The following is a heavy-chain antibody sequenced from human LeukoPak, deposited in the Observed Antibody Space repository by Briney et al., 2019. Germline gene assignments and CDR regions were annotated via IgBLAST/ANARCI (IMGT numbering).Heavy chain of an antibody. CDR3: ARDRYCSGGSCYLYYYYGMDV. J-gene: IGHJ6*02. Sequence: SETLSLTCTVSGGSLSSYYWSWIRHPPGKGLEWIGYIYYSGSTNYNPSLKSRVTISVDTSKNQFSLKLSSVTAADTAVYYCARDRYCSGGSCYLYYYYGMDVWGQGTTVTVSS. CDR1: GGSLSSYY. V-gene: IGHV4-59*01. D-gene: IGHD2-15*01. CDR2: IYYSGST.